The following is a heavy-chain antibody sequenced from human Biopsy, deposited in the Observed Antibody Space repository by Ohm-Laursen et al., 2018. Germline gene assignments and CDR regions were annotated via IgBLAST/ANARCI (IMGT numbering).Heavy chain of an antibody. V-gene: IGHV4-4*07. Sequence: SDTLSLTCSVSGGSISSYYWNWIRQPAGGGLEYIGRLYTTGSTNYNPSLRSRVTMSADTSKNQFSLKLSSVTAADTAIFFCARLYRLDDYWNDDPPDAFDVWGQGTRVTVSS. CDR2: LYTTGST. D-gene: IGHD1-1*01. CDR1: GGSISSYY. CDR3: ARLYRLDDYWNDDPPDAFDV. J-gene: IGHJ3*01.